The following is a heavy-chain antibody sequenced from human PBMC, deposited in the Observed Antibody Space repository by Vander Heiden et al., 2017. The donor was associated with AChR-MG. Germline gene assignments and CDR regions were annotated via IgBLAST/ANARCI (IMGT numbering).Heavy chain of an antibody. CDR3: ARVTGAYYYDSSGYYFDY. D-gene: IGHD3-22*01. Sequence: EVQLVESGGGLVQPGGSLSLSCAASGFTFRSYRMNWVRQAPGKGLEWVSYISSSSSTIYYADSVKGRFTISRDNAKNSLYLQMNSLRAEDTAVYYCARVTGAYYYDSSGYYFDYWGQGTLVTVSS. V-gene: IGHV3-48*01. CDR2: ISSSSSTI. CDR1: GFTFRSYR. J-gene: IGHJ4*02.